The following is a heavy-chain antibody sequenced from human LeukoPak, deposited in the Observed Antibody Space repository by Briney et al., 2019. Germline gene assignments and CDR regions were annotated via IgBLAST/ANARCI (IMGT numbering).Heavy chain of an antibody. V-gene: IGHV3-43*02. D-gene: IGHD6-13*01. CDR1: GFTFEDYG. CDR3: AKCVYSNIYYWFDP. J-gene: IGHJ5*02. Sequence: GGSLRLSFAASGFTFEDYGMHWVRQAPGKGLEWVSLITGNGVSTYYADSVKGRFTISRDNSKNSLYLQMNSLRTEDTALYYCAKCVYSNIYYWFDPWGQGTLVSVSS. CDR2: ITGNGVST.